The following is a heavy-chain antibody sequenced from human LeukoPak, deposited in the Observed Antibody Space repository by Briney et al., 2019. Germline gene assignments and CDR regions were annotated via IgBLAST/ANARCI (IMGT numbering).Heavy chain of an antibody. J-gene: IGHJ3*02. V-gene: IGHV4-59*01. CDR2: IYSSGST. CDR3: AKARNYYDSSGFYYEGDAFDI. Sequence: SETLSLTCTVCGGYISSYHWSWIRQPPGKGLECVGYIYSSGSTNYNPSLKSRVTISVDTSKNQVSLKLSSVTAADTAVYYCAKARNYYDSSGFYYEGDAFDIWGQGTMVTVSS. CDR1: GGYISSYH. D-gene: IGHD3-22*01.